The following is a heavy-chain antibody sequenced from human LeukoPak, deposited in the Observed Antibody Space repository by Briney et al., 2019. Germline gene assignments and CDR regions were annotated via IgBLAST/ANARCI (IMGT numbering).Heavy chain of an antibody. D-gene: IGHD1-1*01. CDR3: ARGRRTGSLAGLLDY. V-gene: IGHV4-30-4*01. Sequence: PSQTLSLTCTVSGASLSSGVYYWSWIRQPPGKGLEWVGYIYYIGRTYYKPSLKSRVTISVDTSKTQFSLKLSSVTAADTAVYYCARGRRTGSLAGLLDYWGQGTLVTVSS. J-gene: IGHJ4*02. CDR1: GASLSSGVYY. CDR2: IYYIGRT.